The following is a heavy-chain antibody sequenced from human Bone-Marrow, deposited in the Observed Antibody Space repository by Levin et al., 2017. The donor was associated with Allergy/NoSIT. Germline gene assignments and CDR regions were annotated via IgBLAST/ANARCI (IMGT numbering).Heavy chain of an antibody. CDR3: ARVPNYYGSGSYRDLRFDP. CDR1: GGSFSGYY. J-gene: IGHJ5*02. Sequence: LSQTLSLTCAVYGGSFSGYYWSWIRQPPGKGLEWIGEINHSGSTNYNPSLKSRVTISVDTSKNQFSLKLSSVTAADTAVYYCARVPNYYGSGSYRDLRFDPWGQGTLVTVSS. CDR2: INHSGST. V-gene: IGHV4-34*01. D-gene: IGHD3-10*01.